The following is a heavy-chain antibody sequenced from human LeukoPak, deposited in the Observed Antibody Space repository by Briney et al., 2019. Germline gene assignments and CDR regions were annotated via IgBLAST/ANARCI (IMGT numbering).Heavy chain of an antibody. J-gene: IGHJ3*02. V-gene: IGHV1-18*01. CDR3: ARGGRWELPRPYAFDI. CDR1: GYTFTSYG. D-gene: IGHD1-26*01. CDR2: SSTYNGHT. Sequence: GASVKVSCKDSGYTFTSYGIGWLRQAPGQGLEWMGWSSTYNGHTNYAQKLQGRVTMTTDTSTSTAYMELRNLRSDDTAVYYCARGGRWELPRPYAFDIWGQGTMVTVSS.